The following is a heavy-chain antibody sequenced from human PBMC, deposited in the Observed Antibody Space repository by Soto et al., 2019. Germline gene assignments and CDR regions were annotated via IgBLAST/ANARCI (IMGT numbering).Heavy chain of an antibody. J-gene: IGHJ6*02. CDR1: GGSISSSSNY. V-gene: IGHV4-39*07. CDR2: IYHSGST. Sequence: WETLSLTCTVSGGSISSSSNYWGWIRQPPGKGLEWIGYIYHSGSTYYNPSLKSRVTISVDRSKNQFSLKLSSVTAADTAVYYCARVNYDFWSGFYYGMDVWGQGTPVTVSS. D-gene: IGHD3-3*01. CDR3: ARVNYDFWSGFYYGMDV.